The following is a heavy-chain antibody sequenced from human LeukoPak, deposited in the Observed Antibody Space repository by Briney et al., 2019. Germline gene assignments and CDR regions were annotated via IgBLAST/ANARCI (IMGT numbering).Heavy chain of an antibody. D-gene: IGHD6-19*01. CDR3: ARLLEGVAGTWGY. Sequence: GESLKISCKGSGYSFTTYWIAWVRQMSGKGLEWMGAIYPGDSDTRYSPSFQDQVTISVDKSISTAYLQWSSLKASDTAMYYCARLLEGVAGTWGYWGQGTLVTVS. CDR2: IYPGDSDT. V-gene: IGHV5-51*01. CDR1: GYSFTTYW. J-gene: IGHJ4*02.